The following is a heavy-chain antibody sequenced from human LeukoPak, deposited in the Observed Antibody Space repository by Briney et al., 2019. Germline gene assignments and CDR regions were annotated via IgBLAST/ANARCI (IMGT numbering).Heavy chain of an antibody. CDR2: ISAYNGNT. CDR1: GYTFTSYG. J-gene: IGHJ4*02. CDR3: ARDSYYYDSSGYSGGPDY. V-gene: IGHV1-18*01. D-gene: IGHD3-22*01. Sequence: ASVKVSCKASGYTFTSYGISWVRQAPGQGLEWMGWISAYNGNTNYAQKLQGRVTMTTDTSTSTAYMELRSLRSDDTAVYYCARDSYYYDSSGYSGGPDYWGQGTLVTVSS.